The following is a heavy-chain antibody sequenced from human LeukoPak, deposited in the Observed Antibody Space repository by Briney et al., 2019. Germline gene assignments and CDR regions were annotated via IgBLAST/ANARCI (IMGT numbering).Heavy chain of an antibody. CDR3: AREEQQLGPYFDY. CDR1: GFTFSSYA. J-gene: IGHJ4*02. V-gene: IGHV3-30-3*01. CDR2: ISYDGSNK. D-gene: IGHD6-13*01. Sequence: GGSLRLSCAASGFTFSSYAMHWVRQAPGKGLEWVAVISYDGSNKYYADSVKGRFTISRDNSKNTLYLQMNSLRAEDTAVYYCAREEQQLGPYFDYWGQGTLVTVSS.